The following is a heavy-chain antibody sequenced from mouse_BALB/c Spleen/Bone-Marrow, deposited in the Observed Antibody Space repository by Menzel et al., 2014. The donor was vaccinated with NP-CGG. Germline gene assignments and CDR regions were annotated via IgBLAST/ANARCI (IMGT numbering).Heavy chain of an antibody. CDR3: ALNWDSAY. CDR1: GFTFSSYG. CDR2: INNGGTYT. J-gene: IGHJ3*01. V-gene: IGHV5-6*01. D-gene: IGHD4-1*02. Sequence: VQGVESGGDLVKPGGSLKLSCAASGFTFSSYGMSWVRQTPDKRLEWVATINNGGTYTYYPGSVKGRFTISRDNAKNTLYLQMSSLKSEDTAMYYCALNWDSAYWGQGTLATVSA.